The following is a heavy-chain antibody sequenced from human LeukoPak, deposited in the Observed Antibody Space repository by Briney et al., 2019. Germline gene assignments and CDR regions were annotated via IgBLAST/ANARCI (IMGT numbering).Heavy chain of an antibody. J-gene: IGHJ4*02. Sequence: PGGSLRLSCAASGFTFSSCAMSWVRQAPGKGLEWVSAISGSGGRPYYADSVKGRFTISRDNSKNTLYLQMNSLRAEDTAVYYCARHPEPGYCSSTSCHESYVDYWGQGTLVTVSS. CDR2: ISGSGGRP. CDR3: ARHPEPGYCSSTSCHESYVDY. D-gene: IGHD2-2*01. CDR1: GFTFSSCA. V-gene: IGHV3-23*01.